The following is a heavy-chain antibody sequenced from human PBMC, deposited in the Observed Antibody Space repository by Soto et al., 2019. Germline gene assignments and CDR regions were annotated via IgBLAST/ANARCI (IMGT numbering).Heavy chain of an antibody. CDR3: AREGSHFDY. V-gene: IGHV1-69*06. Sequence: SSVKVSCKASGGTFSSNAISWVRPAPGQGLEWMGGINPIFGTPHYAQKYQGRVTITADTFTNTAYMELTRLTSDDTAVYFCAREGSHFDYWGQGTLVTVS. D-gene: IGHD2-15*01. CDR2: INPIFGTP. CDR1: GGTFSSNA. J-gene: IGHJ4*02.